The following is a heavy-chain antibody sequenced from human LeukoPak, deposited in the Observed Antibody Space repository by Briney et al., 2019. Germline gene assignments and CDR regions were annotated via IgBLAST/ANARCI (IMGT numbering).Heavy chain of an antibody. CDR1: GGSISGSY. CDR3: ARLPTDSSSDHY. Sequence: PSESLSLTCTVSGGSISGSYWSWIRQPPGKGLEWIAYIYYSGTTNYNPSLKSRVTISVDTSKNQFSLKLSSVTAADTAVYYCARLPTDSSSDHYWGQGTLVTVSS. J-gene: IGHJ4*02. CDR2: IYYSGTT. D-gene: IGHD6-6*01. V-gene: IGHV4-59*08.